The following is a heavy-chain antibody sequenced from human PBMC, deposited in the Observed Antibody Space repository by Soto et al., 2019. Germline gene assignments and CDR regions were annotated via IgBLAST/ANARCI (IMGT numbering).Heavy chain of an antibody. V-gene: IGHV3-23*01. CDR1: GFTFSSYA. D-gene: IGHD4-17*01. J-gene: IGHJ4*02. CDR2: ISGSGGST. CDR3: AKVPPNYGDYVPYYFDY. Sequence: PGGSLRLSCAASGFTFSSYAMSWVRQAPGKGLEWVSAISGSGGSTYYADSVKGRFTISRDNSKNTLYLQMNSLRAEDTAVYYCAKVPPNYGDYVPYYFDYWGQGTLVTVSS.